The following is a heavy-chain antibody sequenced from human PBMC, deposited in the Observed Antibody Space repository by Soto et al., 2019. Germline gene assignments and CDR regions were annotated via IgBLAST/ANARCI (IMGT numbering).Heavy chain of an antibody. V-gene: IGHV4-30-4*01. CDR1: GGSISTGDNY. J-gene: IGHJ6*02. Sequence: PSETLSLTCSVSGGSISTGDNYWSWIRQSPGKGLEWIGYIYYTGNTYYNPYLESRVSISVDTSKNQFSLKLSSVTAADTAVYYCARGRSTSYDWGLDVWGQGNTVTVSS. D-gene: IGHD2-2*01. CDR3: ARGRSTSYDWGLDV. CDR2: IYYTGNT.